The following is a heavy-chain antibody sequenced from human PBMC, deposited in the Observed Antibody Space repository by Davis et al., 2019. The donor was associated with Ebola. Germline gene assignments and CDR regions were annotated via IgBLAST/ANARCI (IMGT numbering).Heavy chain of an antibody. V-gene: IGHV1-69*06. CDR3: ARGDVDGSGSSSQFDT. Sequence: SVMVSCKASAGTFASYAFNWVRQAPGLGLEWMGFIIHLFGTTTYAQSFQGRVTISADKSTSTVYMELNSLTSEDTAVYYCARGDVDGSGSSSQFDTWGQGTLVIVSS. CDR1: AGTFASYA. J-gene: IGHJ5*02. CDR2: IIHLFGTT. D-gene: IGHD3-10*01.